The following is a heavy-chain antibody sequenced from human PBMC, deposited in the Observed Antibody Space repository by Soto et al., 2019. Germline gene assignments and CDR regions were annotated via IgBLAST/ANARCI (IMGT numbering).Heavy chain of an antibody. J-gene: IGHJ4*02. CDR1: GGSFSGYS. V-gene: IGHV4-34*01. D-gene: IGHD1-26*01. Sequence: QVQLQQWGAGLLKPSETLSLTCAVYGGSFSGYSWTWIRQSPGKGLEWIGQINDGGSANYNPSLKGRVTRSGDTSNNAFFLELSSVTAADTAVYYCARGLFSETHYSGGWYFFDYWGQGTLVTVSS. CDR3: ARGLFSETHYSGGWYFFDY. CDR2: INDGGSA.